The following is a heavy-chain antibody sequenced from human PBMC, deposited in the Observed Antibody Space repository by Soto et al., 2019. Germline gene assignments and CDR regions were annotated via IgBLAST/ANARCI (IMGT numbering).Heavy chain of an antibody. CDR2: TYYRSKWYN. J-gene: IGHJ5*02. V-gene: IGHV6-1*01. D-gene: IGHD5-12*01. Sequence: SQTLSLTCALSGDSVSGNSAAWNWIRQSPSRGLEWLGRTYYRSKWYNDYAVSVKSRITVTPDTSKNQFSLHLNSVTPEDTAVYFCAKGDNLGPKTGYAFDPWGQGIMVTVSS. CDR1: GDSVSGNSAA. CDR3: AKGDNLGPKTGYAFDP.